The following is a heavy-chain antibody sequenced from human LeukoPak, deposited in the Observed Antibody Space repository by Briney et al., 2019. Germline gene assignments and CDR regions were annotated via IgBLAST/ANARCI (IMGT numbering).Heavy chain of an antibody. Sequence: SETLSLTCTVSGGSISSYYWSWIRQPPGKGLEWIGYIYYSGSTNYNPSLKSRATISVDTSKNQFSLKLSSVTAADTAVYYCARATDLPAAFRYYFDYWGQGTLVTVSS. J-gene: IGHJ4*02. V-gene: IGHV4-59*01. CDR2: IYYSGST. CDR1: GGSISSYY. CDR3: ARATDLPAAFRYYFDY. D-gene: IGHD2-2*01.